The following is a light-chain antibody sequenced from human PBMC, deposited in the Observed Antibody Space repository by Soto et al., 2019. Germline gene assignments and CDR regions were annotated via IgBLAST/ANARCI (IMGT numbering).Light chain of an antibody. CDR3: QQYKSYSVPS. Sequence: DVQMTQSPSTLSASVGDRVTITCRASQNIDNLLAWYQQKPRKAPKLLIYKASSLESGVPSRFSGSGSGTEFTLTISSLEPDDFATYHCQQYKSYSVPSFGQGTKVDIK. V-gene: IGKV1-5*03. J-gene: IGKJ1*01. CDR2: KAS. CDR1: QNIDNL.